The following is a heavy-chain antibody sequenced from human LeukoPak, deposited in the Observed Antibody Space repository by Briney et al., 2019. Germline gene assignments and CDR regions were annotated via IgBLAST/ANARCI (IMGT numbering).Heavy chain of an antibody. V-gene: IGHV1-18*04. J-gene: IGHJ4*02. CDR2: ISAYNGNT. Sequence: ASVKVSCKASGYTFTGYYMHWVRQAPGQGLEWMGWISAYNGNTNYAQKLQGRVTMTTDTSTSTAYMELRSLRSDDTAVYYCARGVYSGYDLFYWGQGTLVTVSS. D-gene: IGHD5-12*01. CDR3: ARGVYSGYDLFY. CDR1: GYTFTGYY.